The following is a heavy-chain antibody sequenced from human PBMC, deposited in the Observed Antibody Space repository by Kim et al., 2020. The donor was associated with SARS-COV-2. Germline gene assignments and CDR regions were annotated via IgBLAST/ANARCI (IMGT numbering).Heavy chain of an antibody. Sequence: SVKGRFTISRDDSKIIAYLQMNSLKTEDTAVYYCTRGGCSGGSCYSGVDYWGQGTLVTVSS. CDR3: TRGGCSGGSCYSGVDY. D-gene: IGHD2-15*01. J-gene: IGHJ4*02. V-gene: IGHV3-49*02.